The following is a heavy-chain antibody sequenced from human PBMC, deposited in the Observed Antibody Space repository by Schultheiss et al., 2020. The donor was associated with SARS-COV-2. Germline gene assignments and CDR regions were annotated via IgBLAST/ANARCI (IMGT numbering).Heavy chain of an antibody. J-gene: IGHJ3*02. V-gene: IGHV4-59*12. D-gene: IGHD3-10*01. CDR1: GGSISSYY. Sequence: SQTLSLTCTVSGGSISSYYWSWIRQPPGKGLEWIGYIYYSGSTNYNPSLKSRVTMSVDTSKNQFSLKLSSVTAADTAVYYCAGSYGSGSSDAFDIWGQGTMVTVSS. CDR3: AGSYGSGSSDAFDI. CDR2: IYYSGST.